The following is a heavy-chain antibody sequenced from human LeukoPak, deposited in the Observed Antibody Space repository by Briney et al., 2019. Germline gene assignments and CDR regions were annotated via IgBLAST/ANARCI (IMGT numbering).Heavy chain of an antibody. D-gene: IGHD2-2*01. J-gene: IGHJ5*02. Sequence: ASLKVSCKASGGTFSSYAISWVRQAPGQGLEWMGGIIPIFGTANYAQKFQGRVTITADESTSTAYMELSSLRSEDTAVYYCARDGTAGTSLYNWFDPWGQGTLVTVSS. V-gene: IGHV1-69*01. CDR3: ARDGTAGTSLYNWFDP. CDR1: GGTFSSYA. CDR2: IIPIFGTA.